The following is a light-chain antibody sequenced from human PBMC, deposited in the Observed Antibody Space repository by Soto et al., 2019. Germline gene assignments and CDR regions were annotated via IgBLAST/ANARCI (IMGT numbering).Light chain of an antibody. V-gene: IGKV3-20*01. Sequence: EMVLTQSPGTLSLSPGERATLSCRASQSVSSKYLAWYQQKPGQAPRLLIYGASSRATGIPDRFSGSGSGTDFTLTISRLEPEDFAVYYCQQYDTRTFGQGTKVEIK. J-gene: IGKJ1*01. CDR2: GAS. CDR3: QQYDTRT. CDR1: QSVSSKY.